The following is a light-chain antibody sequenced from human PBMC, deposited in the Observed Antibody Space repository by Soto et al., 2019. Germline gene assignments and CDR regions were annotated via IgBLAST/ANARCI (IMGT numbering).Light chain of an antibody. CDR1: QSISSW. CDR2: KAT. V-gene: IGKV1-5*03. Sequence: DIQMTQSPSTLSASVEDRVTITCRASQSISSWLAWYQQKPGKAPKLLIYKATSLESGVPSRFSGSGSGTEFPLTISSLQPDDFATYYCQQYNSYPWTFGQGTKVEIK. CDR3: QQYNSYPWT. J-gene: IGKJ1*01.